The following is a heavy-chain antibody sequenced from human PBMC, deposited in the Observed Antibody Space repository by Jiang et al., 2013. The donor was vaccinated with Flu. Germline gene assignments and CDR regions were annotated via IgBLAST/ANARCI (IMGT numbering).Heavy chain of an antibody. Sequence: GAEVKKPGASVKVSCKASGYNLTDYFMHWVRQAPGQGLEWMGWINANSGGTNYARNFQGRVTMTRDTSIGTAYMEVTRLRSDDTAVYFCARGSPLLTWLNDAFDIWGQGTMVTVSS. CDR1: GYNLTDYF. D-gene: IGHD2-15*01. V-gene: IGHV1-2*02. CDR2: INANSGGT. J-gene: IGHJ3*02. CDR3: ARGSPLLTWLNDAFDI.